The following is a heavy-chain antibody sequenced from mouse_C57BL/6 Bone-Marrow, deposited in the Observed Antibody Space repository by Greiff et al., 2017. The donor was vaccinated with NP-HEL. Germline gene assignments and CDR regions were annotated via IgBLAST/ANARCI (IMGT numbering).Heavy chain of an antibody. CDR1: GYTFTDYY. D-gene: IGHD2-4*01. Sequence: EVQLQQSGPELVKPGASVKISCKASGYTFTDYYMNWVKQSHGKSLEWIGDINPNNGGTSYNQKFKGKATLTVDKSSSTAYMELRSLTSEDSAVYYCARSNYYDYDGGYYFDYWGRGTTLTVSS. CDR3: ARSNYYDYDGGYYFDY. V-gene: IGHV1-26*01. J-gene: IGHJ2*01. CDR2: INPNNGGT.